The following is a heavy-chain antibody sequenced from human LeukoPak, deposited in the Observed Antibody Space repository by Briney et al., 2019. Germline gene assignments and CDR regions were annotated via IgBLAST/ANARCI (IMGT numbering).Heavy chain of an antibody. D-gene: IGHD5-18*01. CDR3: ARTTEGGYTYDYFYYYYMDV. V-gene: IGHV4-34*01. J-gene: IGHJ6*03. Sequence: SETLSLTCAVYGRSFSGYYWSWIRQPPGKGLEWIGEINHSGSTNYNPSLKSRVTISVDTSKNQFSLKLSSVTAADTAVYYRARTTEGGYTYDYFYYYYMDVWGKGTTVTISS. CDR2: INHSGST. CDR1: GRSFSGYY.